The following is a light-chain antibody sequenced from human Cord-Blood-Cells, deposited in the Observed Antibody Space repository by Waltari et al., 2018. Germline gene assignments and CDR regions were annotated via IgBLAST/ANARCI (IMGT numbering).Light chain of an antibody. J-gene: IGKJ1*01. CDR3: QQYYSTPRT. CDR1: QSVLYSSNNKNY. Sequence: DIVMTQSPDSLAVSLGERATINCKSSQSVLYSSNNKNYVAWYQQKPGQPPKLLIYWAATRESVVPDRCSGSGSGTDFTLTISSLQAEDVAVYYCQQYYSTPRTFGQGTKVEIK. V-gene: IGKV4-1*01. CDR2: WAA.